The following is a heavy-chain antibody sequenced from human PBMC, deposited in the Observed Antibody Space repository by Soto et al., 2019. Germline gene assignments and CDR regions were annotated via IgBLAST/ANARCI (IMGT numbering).Heavy chain of an antibody. CDR1: GYTFTSYG. CDR3: ARDVDCSSTSCYDLGFDY. Sequence: QVQLVQSGAEVKKPGASVKVSCKASGYTFTSYGITWVRQAPGQGLEWMGWISAYNGNTNYAQKLQGRVTMTTDTSTSTAYMELRSLRSDDTAVYYCARDVDCSSTSCYDLGFDYWGQGTLVTVSS. J-gene: IGHJ4*02. CDR2: ISAYNGNT. D-gene: IGHD2-2*01. V-gene: IGHV1-18*01.